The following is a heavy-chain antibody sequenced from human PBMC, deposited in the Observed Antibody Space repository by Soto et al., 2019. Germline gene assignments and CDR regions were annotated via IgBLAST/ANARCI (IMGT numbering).Heavy chain of an antibody. CDR3: AKASIAKVVVVAATDY. J-gene: IGHJ4*02. CDR2: ISGSGGST. Sequence: GGSLRLSCAASGFTFSSYAMSWVRQAPGKGLEWVSAISGSGGSTYYADSVKGRFTISRDNSKNTLYLQMNSLRAEDTAVYYCAKASIAKVVVVAATDYWGQGTLATVSS. D-gene: IGHD2-15*01. CDR1: GFTFSSYA. V-gene: IGHV3-23*01.